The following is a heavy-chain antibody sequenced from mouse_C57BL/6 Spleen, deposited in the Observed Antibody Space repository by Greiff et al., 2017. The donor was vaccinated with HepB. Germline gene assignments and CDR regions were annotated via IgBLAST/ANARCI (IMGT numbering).Heavy chain of an antibody. CDR2: IDPETGGT. V-gene: IGHV1-15*01. J-gene: IGHJ3*01. Sequence: VQLVESGAELVRPGASVTLSCKASGYTFTDYEMHWVKQTPVHGLEWIGAIDPETGGTAYNQKFKGKAILTADKSSSTAYMELRSLTSEDSAVYYCTRKPAYYSNYLFAYWGQGTLVTVSA. CDR1: GYTFTDYE. D-gene: IGHD2-5*01. CDR3: TRKPAYYSNYLFAY.